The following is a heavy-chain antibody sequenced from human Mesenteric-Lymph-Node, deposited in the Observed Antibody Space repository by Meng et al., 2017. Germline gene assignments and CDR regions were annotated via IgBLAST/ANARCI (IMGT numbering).Heavy chain of an antibody. D-gene: IGHD1-26*01. V-gene: IGHV3-72*01. CDR3: ARDSGGVDY. CDR1: GFTFSDHY. Sequence: GESLKISCAASGFTFSDHYMGWVRQAPGKGLEWVGRTRNKANSYTTEYAASVKGRFTISRDDSKNSLYLQMNSLRAEDTAVYYCARDSGGVDYWGQGTLVTVSS. J-gene: IGHJ4*02. CDR2: TRNKANSYTT.